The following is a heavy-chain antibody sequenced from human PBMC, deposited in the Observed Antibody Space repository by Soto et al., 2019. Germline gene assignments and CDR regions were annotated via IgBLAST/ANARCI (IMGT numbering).Heavy chain of an antibody. V-gene: IGHV4-4*02. CDR1: SGSISSRKW. CDR3: ASKFGELLAVYYYYYGMDV. J-gene: IGHJ6*02. D-gene: IGHD3-10*01. Sequence: SETLSLTCAVSSGSISSRKWWTWVRQSPGKGLEWIGEIYHSGSTNYNPSLKSRVTTSIDKSNNQFSLKLSSVTAADTAVYYCASKFGELLAVYYYYYGMDVWGQGTTVTVSS. CDR2: IYHSGST.